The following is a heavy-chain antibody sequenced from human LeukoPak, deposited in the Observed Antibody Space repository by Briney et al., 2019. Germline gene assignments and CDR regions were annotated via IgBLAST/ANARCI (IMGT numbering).Heavy chain of an antibody. J-gene: IGHJ2*01. CDR3: ARAVGVGRGAYFDL. CDR2: IYYSGST. Sequence: SSETLSVTCTVSGGSISGDLWSWIRQPPGKGLEWIGFIYYSGSTSYNPSLKSRVTMSVDTSKTQFSLKLGSVTAADTAVYSCARAVGVGRGAYFDLWGRGTLVTVSS. CDR1: GGSISGDL. D-gene: IGHD2-8*01. V-gene: IGHV4-59*08.